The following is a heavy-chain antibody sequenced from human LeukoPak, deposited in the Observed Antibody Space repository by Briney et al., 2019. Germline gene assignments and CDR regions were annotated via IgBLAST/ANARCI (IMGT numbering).Heavy chain of an antibody. CDR1: GYTFTSYG. D-gene: IGHD3-22*01. CDR3: ARDVSSGPLYYYYYMDV. V-gene: IGHV1-18*01. J-gene: IGHJ6*03. Sequence: ASVKVSCKASGYTFTSYGISWVRQAPGQGLEWMGWISAYNGNTNYAQKFQGRVTMTRNTSISTAYMELSSLRSEDTAVYYCARDVSSGPLYYYYYMDVWGKGTTVTISS. CDR2: ISAYNGNT.